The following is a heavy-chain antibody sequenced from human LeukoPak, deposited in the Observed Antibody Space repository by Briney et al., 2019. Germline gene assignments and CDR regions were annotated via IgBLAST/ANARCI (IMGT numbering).Heavy chain of an antibody. V-gene: IGHV3-30*02. CDR1: GFTFSRFG. CDR2: ILYDGTKK. Sequence: PGGSLRLSCAASGFTFSRFGMHWVRQAPGQGLEWVAFILYDGTKKYYADSVKGRFTIPRDNSKNTLYLQMNSLRAEDTAVYYCAKDRDTMKIRRFPALHFDYWGQGTLVTVSS. J-gene: IGHJ4*02. D-gene: IGHD3-22*01. CDR3: AKDRDTMKIRRFPALHFDY.